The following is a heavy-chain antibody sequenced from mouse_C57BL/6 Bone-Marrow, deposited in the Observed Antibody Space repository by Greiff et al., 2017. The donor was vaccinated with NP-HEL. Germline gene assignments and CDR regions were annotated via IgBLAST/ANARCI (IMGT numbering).Heavy chain of an antibody. CDR2: IWWDDDK. D-gene: IGHD1-2*01. CDR3: ARRWLTNWYFDV. Sequence: QVTLKVSGPGILQPSQTLSLTCSFSGFSLSTVGMGVGWIRQPSGKGLEWLAHIWWDDDKYYNPALKSRLTISKDTSKNQVILKSADVDTADTATYYCARRWLTNWYFDVWGTGTTVTVSS. V-gene: IGHV8-8*01. CDR1: GFSLSTVGMG. J-gene: IGHJ1*03.